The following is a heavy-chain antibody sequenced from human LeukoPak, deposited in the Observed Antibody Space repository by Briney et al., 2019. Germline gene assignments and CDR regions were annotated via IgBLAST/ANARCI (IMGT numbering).Heavy chain of an antibody. CDR3: ARDRPGHYDSSGYYEHNDAFDI. CDR1: GGSISSYY. D-gene: IGHD3-22*01. V-gene: IGHV4-59*01. Sequence: SETLSLTCTVSGGSISSYYWSWIRQPPGKGLEWIGYIYYSGSTNYNPSLKSRVTISVDTSKNQFSLKLSSVTAADTAVYYCARDRPGHYDSSGYYEHNDAFDIWGQGTMITVSS. CDR2: IYYSGST. J-gene: IGHJ3*02.